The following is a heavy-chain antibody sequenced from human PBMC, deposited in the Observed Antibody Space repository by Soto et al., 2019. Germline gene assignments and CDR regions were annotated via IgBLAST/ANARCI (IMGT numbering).Heavy chain of an antibody. V-gene: IGHV3-66*01. D-gene: IGHD3-16*02. J-gene: IGHJ3*02. CDR1: GFTVSSNY. Sequence: EVQLVESGGGLVQPGGSLRLSWAASGFTVSSNYMSWVRQAPGKGLEWVSVIYSGGSTYYADSVKGRFTISRDNSKNTLFLQMKSLRAEDTAVYYCARETVHDYVWGSYRFGAFDIWGQGTMVTVSS. CDR2: IYSGGST. CDR3: ARETVHDYVWGSYRFGAFDI.